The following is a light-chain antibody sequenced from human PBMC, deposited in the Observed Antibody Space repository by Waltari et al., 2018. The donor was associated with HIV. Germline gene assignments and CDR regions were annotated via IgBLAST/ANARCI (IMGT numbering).Light chain of an antibody. V-gene: IGLV3-25*03. Sequence: SYELTQPPSVSVSPGQTARITCSGDALPKPYAYWYQQKTGLAPLLVNFTDNERPSWIPERFSGSSSGTTCTLTISGVQAEDEADYYCQSTDSTNTFVFGTGTKVTVL. CDR1: ALPKPY. CDR2: TDN. CDR3: QSTDSTNTFV. J-gene: IGLJ1*01.